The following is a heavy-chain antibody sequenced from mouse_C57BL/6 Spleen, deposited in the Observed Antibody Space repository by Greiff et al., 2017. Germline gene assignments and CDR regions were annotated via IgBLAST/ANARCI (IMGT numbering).Heavy chain of an antibody. CDR3: AGYYGSSYGYFDV. D-gene: IGHD1-1*01. V-gene: IGHV5-9*01. CDR2: ISGGGGNT. CDR1: GFTFSSYT. Sequence: EVKLMESGGGLVKPGGSLKLSCAASGFTFSSYTMSWVRQTPEKRLEWVATISGGGGNTYYPDSVKGRFTISRDNAKNTLYLQMSSLRSEDTALYYCAGYYGSSYGYFDVWGTGTTVTVSS. J-gene: IGHJ1*03.